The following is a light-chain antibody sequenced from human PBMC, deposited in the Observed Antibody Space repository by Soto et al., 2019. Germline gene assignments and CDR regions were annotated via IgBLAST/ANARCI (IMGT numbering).Light chain of an antibody. V-gene: IGKV3-15*01. Sequence: EIVLTQSPATLSLSPGERATFSCRASQSVRSTYLAWYQQKPGQAPRLLIFGVSNRAAGIPARFSGSGSGTEFTLTISSLQSEDFAVYYCQQYGDWPLTFGGGTKVDIK. CDR2: GVS. CDR1: QSVRSTY. CDR3: QQYGDWPLT. J-gene: IGKJ4*01.